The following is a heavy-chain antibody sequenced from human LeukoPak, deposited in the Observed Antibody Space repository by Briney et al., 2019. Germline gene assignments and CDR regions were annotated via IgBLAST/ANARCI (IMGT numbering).Heavy chain of an antibody. CDR1: GFTFSTYA. Sequence: GGSLRLSCAASGFTFSTYAMSWVRQAPGKGLEWVSGISGSGDSTYYADSVKGRFTISRDNSKNTLYLQMNSLRAEDTAVYYCARTGGVDVWGQGTTVTVSS. J-gene: IGHJ6*02. D-gene: IGHD1-1*01. V-gene: IGHV3-23*01. CDR2: ISGSGDST. CDR3: ARTGGVDV.